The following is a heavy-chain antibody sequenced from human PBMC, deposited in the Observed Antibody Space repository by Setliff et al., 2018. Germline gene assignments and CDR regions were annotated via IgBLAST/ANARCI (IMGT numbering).Heavy chain of an antibody. Sequence: PGESLKISCAASGFTFSSYGMHWVRQAPGKGLEWVAFIRYDGSNKYYADSVKGRFTISRDNAKNTLYLQMNSLRAEDTAVYYCARAHSSTLSVHDYWGQGTLVTVSS. CDR1: GFTFSSYG. V-gene: IGHV3-30*02. CDR3: ARAHSSTLSVHDY. D-gene: IGHD2-2*01. J-gene: IGHJ4*02. CDR2: IRYDGSNK.